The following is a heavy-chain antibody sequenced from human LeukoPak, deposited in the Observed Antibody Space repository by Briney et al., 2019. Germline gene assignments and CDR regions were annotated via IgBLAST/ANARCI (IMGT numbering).Heavy chain of an antibody. D-gene: IGHD3-10*01. Sequence: SETLSLTCTVSGGSISNYYWSWIRQPPGKGLEWIGYIYYSGSTYYNPSLKSRVTISVDTSKNQFSLKLSSVTAADTAVYYCARAVSPYYYGSGSYYSPYYFDYWGQGTLVTVSS. CDR3: ARAVSPYYYGSGSYYSPYYFDY. J-gene: IGHJ4*02. CDR1: GGSISNYY. V-gene: IGHV4-30-4*08. CDR2: IYYSGST.